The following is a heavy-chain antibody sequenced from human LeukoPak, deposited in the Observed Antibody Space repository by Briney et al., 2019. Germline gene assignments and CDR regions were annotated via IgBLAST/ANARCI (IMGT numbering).Heavy chain of an antibody. J-gene: IGHJ4*02. D-gene: IGHD6-19*01. Sequence: PSETLSLTCVVYGGSFSGYYWSWIRQTPGEGLEWIGEIHRSGSTNYNPSFKSRVTISVDTSKNEFSLKLSSVAAADTAVYYCARIAVAPPDYWGQGTLVTVSS. V-gene: IGHV4-34*01. CDR3: ARIAVAPPDY. CDR2: IHRSGST. CDR1: GGSFSGYY.